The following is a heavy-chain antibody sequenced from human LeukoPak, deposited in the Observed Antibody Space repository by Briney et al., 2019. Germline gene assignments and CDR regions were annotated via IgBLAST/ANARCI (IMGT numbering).Heavy chain of an antibody. V-gene: IGHV1-69*04. Sequence: SVKVSCKASGGTFSSYAISWVRQAPGQGLEWMGRIIPMLGIANYAQKFQGRATITADKSTSTAYMELSSLRSEDTAVYYCARDLETLGYCSSTSCYWLDPWGQGTLVTVSS. D-gene: IGHD2-2*01. CDR3: ARDLETLGYCSSTSCYWLDP. CDR1: GGTFSSYA. J-gene: IGHJ5*02. CDR2: IIPMLGIA.